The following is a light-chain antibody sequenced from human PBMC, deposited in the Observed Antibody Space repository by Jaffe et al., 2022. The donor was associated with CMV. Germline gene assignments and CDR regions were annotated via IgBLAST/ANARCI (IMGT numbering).Light chain of an antibody. CDR2: ENN. CDR1: SSNIGINF. J-gene: IGLJ7*01. V-gene: IGLV1-51*02. Sequence: QSVLTQPPSMSAAPGQKVTISCSGSSSNIGINFVSWYQQLPGTAPKLLIYENNRRPSGIPDRFSGSKSGTSATLGITGLQTGDEADYYCGTWDSSLSAAVFGGGTQLTVL. CDR3: GTWDSSLSAAV.